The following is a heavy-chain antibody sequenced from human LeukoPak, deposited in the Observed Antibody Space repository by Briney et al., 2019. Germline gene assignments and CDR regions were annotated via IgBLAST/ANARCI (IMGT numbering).Heavy chain of an antibody. Sequence: SETLSLTCTVSVGSFNSDAYFWGWIRQTPGEGLECLWCIYYSGSTNYNPTLQTRVTISLNTSKNQFSLKLHPLTPPDTAVYYCARSGNYTQYSYYIDVWGKGTTVIVSS. CDR1: VGSFNSDAYF. CDR3: ARSGNYTQYSYYIDV. CDR2: IYYSGST. V-gene: IGHV4-39*07. D-gene: IGHD1-7*01. J-gene: IGHJ6*03.